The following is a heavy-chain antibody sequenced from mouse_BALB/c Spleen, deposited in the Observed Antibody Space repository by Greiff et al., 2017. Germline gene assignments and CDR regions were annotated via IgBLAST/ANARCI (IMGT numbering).Heavy chain of an antibody. J-gene: IGHJ2*01. D-gene: IGHD3-1*01. CDR3: ARVSGDY. V-gene: IGHV1S137*01. CDR1: GYTFTDYA. CDR2: ISTYYGDA. Sequence: QVQLKESGAELVRPGVSVKISCKGSGYTFTDYAMHWVKQSHAKSLEWIGVISTYYGDASYNQKFKGKATMTVDKSSSTAYMELARLTSEDSAIYYCARVSGDYWGQGTTLTVSS.